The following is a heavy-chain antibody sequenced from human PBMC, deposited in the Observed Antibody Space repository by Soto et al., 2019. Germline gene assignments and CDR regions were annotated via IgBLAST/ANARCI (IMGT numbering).Heavy chain of an antibody. V-gene: IGHV1-2*04. Sequence: QVQLVQSGAEVKKPGASVKVSCKASGYTFTGYYMHWVRQAPGQGLEWMGWINPNSGGTNYAQKFQGWVTMTRDTSISTAYMELSRLRSDDTAVYYCARLGVVVAATWGAFDIWGQGTMVTVSS. CDR1: GYTFTGYY. CDR2: INPNSGGT. CDR3: ARLGVVVAATWGAFDI. D-gene: IGHD2-15*01. J-gene: IGHJ3*02.